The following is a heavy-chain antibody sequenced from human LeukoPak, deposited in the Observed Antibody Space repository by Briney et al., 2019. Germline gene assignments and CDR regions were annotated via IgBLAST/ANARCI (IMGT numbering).Heavy chain of an antibody. D-gene: IGHD3-22*01. CDR3: ATGNYYDSRGYYTFGY. CDR2: INGDGSTT. CDR1: GFTFSRYW. Sequence: GGSLRLSCAASGFTFSRYWMHWVRQVPGKGLVWVSLINGDGSTTSYADFVQGRFTISRDNAKNTLSLQVNSLRAEDTAVYYCATGNYYDSRGYYTFGYWGQGTLVTVSS. V-gene: IGHV3-74*01. J-gene: IGHJ4*02.